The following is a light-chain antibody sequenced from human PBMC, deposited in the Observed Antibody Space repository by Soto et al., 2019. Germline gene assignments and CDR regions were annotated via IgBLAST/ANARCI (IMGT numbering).Light chain of an antibody. CDR1: QSVSSY. J-gene: IGKJ2*01. CDR2: DAS. Sequence: EIVLTQSPATLSLSPGERATLSCRASQSVSSYLAWYQQKPGQAPRLLIYDASNRATGIPARFSGSGSGTDFTLTISCLEPEDVAVYYCQQRSNWPPYTFGQGTKLEIK. CDR3: QQRSNWPPYT. V-gene: IGKV3-11*01.